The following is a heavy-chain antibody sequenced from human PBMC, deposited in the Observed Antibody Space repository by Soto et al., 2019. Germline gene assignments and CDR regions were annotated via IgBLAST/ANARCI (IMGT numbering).Heavy chain of an antibody. D-gene: IGHD6-13*01. J-gene: IGHJ5*02. Sequence: VASVKVSCKASGYTFTSYGISWVRQAPGQGLEWMGWISAYNGNTNYAQKLQGRVTMTTDTSTSTAYMELRSLRSDDTAVYYCARSAAADRRVWFDPWGQGTLVTVSS. CDR1: GYTFTSYG. V-gene: IGHV1-18*04. CDR2: ISAYNGNT. CDR3: ARSAAADRRVWFDP.